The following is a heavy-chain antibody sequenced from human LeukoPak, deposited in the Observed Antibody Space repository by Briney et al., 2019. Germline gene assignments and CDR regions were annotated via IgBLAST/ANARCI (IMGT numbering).Heavy chain of an antibody. CDR1: GGSISSSSYY. CDR3: ARLYGDYTNYFDY. CDR2: IYNSGST. Sequence: SETLSLTCTVSGGSISSSSYYWGWIRQPPGKGLEWIGSIYNSGSTYYNPSLKSRVTIAVDTSKNQFSLKLSSVTAADTAVYYCARLYGDYTNYFDYWGQGTLVTVSS. D-gene: IGHD4-17*01. J-gene: IGHJ4*02. V-gene: IGHV4-39*01.